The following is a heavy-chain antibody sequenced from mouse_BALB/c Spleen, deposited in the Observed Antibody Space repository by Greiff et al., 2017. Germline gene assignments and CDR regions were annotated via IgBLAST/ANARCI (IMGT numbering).Heavy chain of an antibody. D-gene: IGHD2-2*01. CDR1: GYTFTSYW. J-gene: IGHJ1*01. CDR3: AREGGYDWYFDV. CDR2: IYPGDGDT. V-gene: IGHV1-87*01. Sequence: QVQLQQSGAELARPGASVKLSCKASGYTFTSYWMQWVKQRPGQGLEWIGAIYPGDGDTRYTQKFKGKATLTADKSSSTAYMQLSSLASEDSAVYYCAREGGYDWYFDVWGAGTTVTVSS.